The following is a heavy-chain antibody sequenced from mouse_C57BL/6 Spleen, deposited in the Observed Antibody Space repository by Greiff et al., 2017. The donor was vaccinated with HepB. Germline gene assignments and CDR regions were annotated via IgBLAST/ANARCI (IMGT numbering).Heavy chain of an antibody. J-gene: IGHJ2*01. D-gene: IGHD2-4*01. CDR3: ARLGDDYGRYFDY. CDR1: GYAFSSYW. CDR2: IYPGDGDT. V-gene: IGHV1-80*01. Sequence: VKLMESGAELVKPGASVKISCKASGYAFSSYWMNWVKQRPGKGLEWIGQIYPGDGDTNYNGKFKGKATLTADKSSSTAYRQLSSLTSEDSAVYFCARLGDDYGRYFDYWGQDTTLTVSS.